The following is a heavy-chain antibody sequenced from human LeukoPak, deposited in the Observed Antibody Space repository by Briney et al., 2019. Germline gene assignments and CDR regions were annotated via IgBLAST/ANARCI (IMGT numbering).Heavy chain of an antibody. CDR1: GFTFGSYA. D-gene: IGHD5/OR15-5a*01. J-gene: IGHJ4*02. Sequence: GGSLRLSCTASGFTFGSYAITWVRRAPGKGLEWVSSIVGSGGNTYYADSVKGRFTISRDNSKSTLSLQMNSLRAEDTAVYYCGKDSRGSSVRVFDCWGQGILVTVSS. CDR3: GKDSRGSSVRVFDC. CDR2: IVGSGGNT. V-gene: IGHV3-23*01.